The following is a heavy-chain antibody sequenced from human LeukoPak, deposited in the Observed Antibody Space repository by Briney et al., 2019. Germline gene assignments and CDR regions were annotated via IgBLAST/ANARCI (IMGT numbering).Heavy chain of an antibody. Sequence: SETLSLTCTVSGGSISSYYWSWIRQPPGKGLEWIGYIYYSGSTNYNPSLKSRVTISVDTSKNQFSLRLSSVTAADTAVYYCARARNYYDSSDYYYEGDAFDIWGQGTMVTVSS. V-gene: IGHV4-59*01. CDR2: IYYSGST. CDR3: ARARNYYDSSDYYYEGDAFDI. J-gene: IGHJ3*02. D-gene: IGHD3-22*01. CDR1: GGSISSYY.